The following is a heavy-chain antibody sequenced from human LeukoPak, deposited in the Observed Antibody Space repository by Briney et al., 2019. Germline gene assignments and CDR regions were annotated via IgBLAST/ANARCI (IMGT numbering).Heavy chain of an antibody. CDR2: IYHSGST. V-gene: IGHV4-30-2*01. D-gene: IGHD3-10*01. CDR3: ARVVLLNFGSGTKNWLYFDY. J-gene: IGHJ4*02. Sequence: PSETLSLTCAVSGGSISSGGYSWSWIRQPPGKGLEWIGYIYHSGSTYYNPSLKSRVTISVDRSKNQSSLKLSSVTAADTAVYYCARVVLLNFGSGTKNWLYFDYWGQGTLVTVSS. CDR1: GGSISSGGYS.